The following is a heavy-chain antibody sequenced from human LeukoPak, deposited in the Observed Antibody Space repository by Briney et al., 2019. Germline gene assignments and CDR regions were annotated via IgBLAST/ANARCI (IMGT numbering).Heavy chain of an antibody. CDR2: INPNSGGT. D-gene: IGHD2-2*01. CDR3: AIQLEDQLLWQYFDY. J-gene: IGHJ4*02. Sequence: ASVKVSCKASGYTFTGYYMHWVRQAPGQGLEWMGWINPNSGGTNYAQKFQGRVTMTRDTSISTAYMELSRLRSDDTAVYYCAIQLEDQLLWQYFDYWGRGTLVTVSS. V-gene: IGHV1-2*02. CDR1: GYTFTGYY.